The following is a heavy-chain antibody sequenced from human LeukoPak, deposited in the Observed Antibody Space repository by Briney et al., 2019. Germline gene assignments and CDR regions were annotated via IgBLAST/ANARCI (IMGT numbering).Heavy chain of an antibody. J-gene: IGHJ4*02. Sequence: GGSLRLSCAASGFTFSSYAMHWVRQAPGKGLEWVAVISYDGSNKYYADSVKGRFTISRDNSKTTLYLQMNSLRAEDTAVYYCARAQTYYYDSYFDYWGQGTLATVSS. CDR2: ISYDGSNK. D-gene: IGHD3-22*01. CDR3: ARAQTYYYDSYFDY. V-gene: IGHV3-30-3*01. CDR1: GFTFSSYA.